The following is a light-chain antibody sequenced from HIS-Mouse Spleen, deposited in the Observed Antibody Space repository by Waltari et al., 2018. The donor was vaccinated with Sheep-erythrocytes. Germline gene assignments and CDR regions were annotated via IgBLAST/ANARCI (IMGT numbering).Light chain of an antibody. Sequence: QSALTQPASVSGSPGQSITISCTGTSSDFGSYNLVPWYQQHPDKAPKLMIYEGSKRPSGVSNRFSGSKSGNTASLTISGLQAEDEADYYCCSYAGSSTPWVFGGGTKLTVL. CDR2: EGS. CDR3: CSYAGSSTPWV. V-gene: IGLV2-23*01. CDR1: SSDFGSYNL. J-gene: IGLJ3*02.